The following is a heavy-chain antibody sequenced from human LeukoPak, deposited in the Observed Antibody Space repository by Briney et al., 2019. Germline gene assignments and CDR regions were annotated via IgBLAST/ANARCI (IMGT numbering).Heavy chain of an antibody. J-gene: IGHJ4*02. D-gene: IGHD4-17*01. CDR2: IYSGGTT. CDR1: GFTVSNNY. CDR3: ATYGDYGFDY. V-gene: IGHV3-66*02. Sequence: GGSLRLSCAASGFTVSNNYMSWVRQAPGKGLEWVSLIYSGGTTYYADSVKGRFTISRGNSKNTLYLQMNNLRTEDTAVYYCATYGDYGFDYWGQGTLVTVSS.